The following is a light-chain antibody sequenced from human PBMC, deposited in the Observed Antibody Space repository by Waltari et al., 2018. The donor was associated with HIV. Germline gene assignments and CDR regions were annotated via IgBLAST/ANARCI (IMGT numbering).Light chain of an antibody. V-gene: IGLV4-69*02. CDR2: LKRDGSH. CDR1: SGHTNYA. CDR3: QTWGTGIQV. J-gene: IGLJ3*02. Sequence: QLVLTQSPSASASLGASVKLTCTLSSGHTNYAIAWPQQHPEKGPRYLMTLKRDGSHSKGDGIPDRFSGSSSGAERYLIISRLQSEDEADYYCQTWGTGIQVFGGGTKVTVL.